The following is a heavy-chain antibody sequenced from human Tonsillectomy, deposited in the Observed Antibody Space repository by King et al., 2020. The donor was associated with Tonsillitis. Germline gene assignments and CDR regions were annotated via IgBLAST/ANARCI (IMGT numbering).Heavy chain of an antibody. CDR2: IYYTGIT. CDR3: ARAIYYSGSGTYYKNAFDN. V-gene: IGHV4-31*03. Sequence: VQLQESGPGLVKPSLTLSLNCTVSGGSISSGAFYWNWIRQHPGKGLEWIGYIYYTGITYYNPSLKSRVTMSVDTSENQFSLKLSSVTAADTAVYYCARAIYYSGSGTYYKNAFDNW. D-gene: IGHD3-10*01. CDR1: GGSISSGAFY. J-gene: IGHJ3*02.